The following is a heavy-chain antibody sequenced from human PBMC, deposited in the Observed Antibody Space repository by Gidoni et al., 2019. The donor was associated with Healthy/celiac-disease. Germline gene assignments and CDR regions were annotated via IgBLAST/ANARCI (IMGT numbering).Heavy chain of an antibody. Sequence: QVQLQESGPGLVKPSETLSLTCTVSGGSISSYYWSWIRQPPGKGLEWIGYIYSSGSTNYNPSLKSRVTISVDTSKNQFSLKLSSVTAADTAVYYCARDGEYNWFDPWGQGTLVTVSS. J-gene: IGHJ5*02. D-gene: IGHD3-10*01. V-gene: IGHV4-59*01. CDR3: ARDGEYNWFDP. CDR2: IYSSGST. CDR1: GGSISSYY.